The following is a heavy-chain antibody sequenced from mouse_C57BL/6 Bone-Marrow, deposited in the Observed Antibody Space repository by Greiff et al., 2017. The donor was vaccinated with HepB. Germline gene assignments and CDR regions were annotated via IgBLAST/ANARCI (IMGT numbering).Heavy chain of an antibody. J-gene: IGHJ2*01. Sequence: VQLQESGAELARPGASVKLSCKASGYTFTSYGISWVKQRTGQGLEWIGEIYPRSGNTYYNEKFKGKATLTADKSSSTAYMELRSLTSEDSAVYFCARWGTTVGYFDYWGQGTTLTVSS. D-gene: IGHD1-1*01. V-gene: IGHV1-81*01. CDR3: ARWGTTVGYFDY. CDR2: IYPRSGNT. CDR1: GYTFTSYG.